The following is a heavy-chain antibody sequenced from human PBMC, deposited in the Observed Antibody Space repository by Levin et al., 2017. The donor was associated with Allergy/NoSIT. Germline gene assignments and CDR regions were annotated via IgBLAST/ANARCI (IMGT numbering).Heavy chain of an antibody. Sequence: GGSLRLSCAASGFTFSNYWMHWVRQDPGKGLVWVSRIKSDGSSTTYADSVNGRFTISRDNAKNTVYLQINSLRAEDTALYYCARAGTDSTYYSSWHLDVWGRGTLVTVSS. V-gene: IGHV3-74*01. CDR1: GFTFSNYW. D-gene: IGHD2/OR15-2a*01. J-gene: IGHJ2*01. CDR2: IKSDGSST. CDR3: ARAGTDSTYYSSWHLDV.